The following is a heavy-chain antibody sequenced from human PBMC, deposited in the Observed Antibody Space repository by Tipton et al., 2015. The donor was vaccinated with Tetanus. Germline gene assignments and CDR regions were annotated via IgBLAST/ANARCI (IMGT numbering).Heavy chain of an antibody. D-gene: IGHD3-9*01. CDR2: AYYSGST. V-gene: IGHV4-39*01. CDR3: ARHSSLKALNY. J-gene: IGHJ4*02. Sequence: LRLSCTVSGGSISSGTYYWSWIRQPPGKGLEWIGSAYYSGSTYYNPSLKSRVTISVDTSKNQFSLELSSVTAADTAVYYCARHSSLKALNYWGQGTLVTASS. CDR1: GGSISSGTYY.